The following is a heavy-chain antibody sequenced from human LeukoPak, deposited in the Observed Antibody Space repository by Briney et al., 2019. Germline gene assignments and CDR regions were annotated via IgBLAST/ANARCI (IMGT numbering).Heavy chain of an antibody. CDR3: TRVDWVWLVRYFGY. D-gene: IGHD6-19*01. CDR2: IRSKAYGGTT. J-gene: IGHJ4*02. V-gene: IGHV3-49*04. CDR1: GFTFGDYA. Sequence: GGSLRLSCTASGFTFGDYAMSWVRQAPGKGLEWVGFIRSKAYGGTTEYAASVKGRFTISRDDSKSIAYLQMNSLKTEDTAVYYCTRVDWVWLVRYFGYWGQGTLVTVSS.